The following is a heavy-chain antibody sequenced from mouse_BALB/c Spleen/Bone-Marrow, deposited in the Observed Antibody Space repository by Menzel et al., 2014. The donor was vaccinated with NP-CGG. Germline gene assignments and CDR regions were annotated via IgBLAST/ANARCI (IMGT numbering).Heavy chain of an antibody. D-gene: IGHD3-2*01. CDR1: DYTFTSYW. J-gene: IGHJ4*01. CDR2: INPSAGYT. CDR3: TRSTGAMDH. V-gene: IGHV1-7*01. Sequence: QVQLQQSGAELAKPGASVKMSCKASDYTFTSYWMHWVKQRPGQGLEWIGYINPSAGYTEYNQNFKDKATLTADKSSITAYMQLSSLTSDDSAVYYCTRSTGAMDHWGQGTSVTVSS.